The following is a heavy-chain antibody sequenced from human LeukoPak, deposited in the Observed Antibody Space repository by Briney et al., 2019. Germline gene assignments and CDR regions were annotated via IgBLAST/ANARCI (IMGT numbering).Heavy chain of an antibody. CDR3: ARDFTPHYFDY. D-gene: IGHD2-15*01. Sequence: GGSLRLSCAASGFTFSSYEMIWVRQAPGKGLEWVSYISSSGNTIYYADSVKGRFTISRDNAKNSLSLQMNSLRAEDTAVYYCARDFTPHYFDYWGQGTLVTVSS. J-gene: IGHJ4*02. V-gene: IGHV3-48*03. CDR1: GFTFSSYE. CDR2: ISSSGNTI.